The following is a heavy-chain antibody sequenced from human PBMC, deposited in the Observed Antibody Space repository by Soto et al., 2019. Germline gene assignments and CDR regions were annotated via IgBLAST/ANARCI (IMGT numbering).Heavy chain of an antibody. D-gene: IGHD3-22*01. J-gene: IGHJ4*02. CDR1: GFTFSSYA. V-gene: IGHV3-30-3*01. Sequence: QVQLVESGGGVVQPGRSLRLSCAASGFTFSSYAMHWVRQAPGKGLEWVAVISYDGSNKYYADSVKGRFTISRDNSKNTLYLQMNSLRAEDTAVYCCARDSSAIPRGAVYYWGQGSLVTVSS. CDR3: ARDSSAIPRGAVYY. CDR2: ISYDGSNK.